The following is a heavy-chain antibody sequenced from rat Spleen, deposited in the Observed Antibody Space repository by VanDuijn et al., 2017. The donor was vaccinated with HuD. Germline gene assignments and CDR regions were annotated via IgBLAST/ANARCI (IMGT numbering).Heavy chain of an antibody. CDR1: GFILSDYY. CDR3: ARPDPGIGWFAY. D-gene: IGHD1-4*01. V-gene: IGHV5-29*01. CDR2: ISFDGSNT. Sequence: EVQLVESDGGLVQAGRSLKLSCAASGFILSDYYMAWVRQAPTKGLEWVATISFDGSNTYYRDSVKGRFTVSRDNAKSTLYLQMDSLRSADTATYYCARPDPGIGWFAYWGQGTLVTVSS. J-gene: IGHJ3*01.